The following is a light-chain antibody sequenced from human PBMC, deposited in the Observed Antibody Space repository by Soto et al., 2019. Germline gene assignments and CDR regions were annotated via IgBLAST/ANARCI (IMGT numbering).Light chain of an antibody. CDR3: QQYNNWWT. CDR2: GAS. V-gene: IGKV3-15*01. CDR1: QSFSSN. J-gene: IGKJ1*01. Sequence: ELVMTQSPASLSVSLGEKATLYCRASQSFSSNVAWYQQKPGQAPRLLIYGASTRATGIPARFSGSGSETEFTLTITSLQSEDFAVYYCQQYNNWWTFGQGTKVDIK.